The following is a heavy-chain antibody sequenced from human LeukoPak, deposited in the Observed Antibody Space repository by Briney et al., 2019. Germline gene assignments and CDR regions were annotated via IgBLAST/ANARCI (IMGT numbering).Heavy chain of an antibody. V-gene: IGHV3-11*03. J-gene: IGHJ5*02. CDR2: ISTTSSYT. D-gene: IGHD2-2*02. CDR3: ARYWYCSSSICYTDRNWFDP. CDR1: AFNFSDYY. Sequence: GGSLRLSCAASAFNFSDYYMSWIRQAPGKGLEWVSYISTTSSYTDYADSVKGRFTISRDNAKNLLYLQMNSLRPDDTAVYYCARYWYCSSSICYTDRNWFDPWGQGTLVTVSS.